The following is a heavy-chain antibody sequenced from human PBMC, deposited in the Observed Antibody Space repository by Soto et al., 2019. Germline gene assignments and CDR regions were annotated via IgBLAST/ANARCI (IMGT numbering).Heavy chain of an antibody. CDR2: ISGNGGTT. CDR3: AQKLTVGGVPPYY. Sequence: EAQLLESGGGLVQPGGSLRLSCAASGFTFSNYAMNWVRQAPGKGLEWVSTISGNGGTTYYADSVKGRFTISRDNSKNTLYLQMNSLRAEDTALYYCAQKLTVGGVPPYYWGQGTLVTVSS. V-gene: IGHV3-23*01. CDR1: GFTFSNYA. J-gene: IGHJ4*02. D-gene: IGHD3-16*01.